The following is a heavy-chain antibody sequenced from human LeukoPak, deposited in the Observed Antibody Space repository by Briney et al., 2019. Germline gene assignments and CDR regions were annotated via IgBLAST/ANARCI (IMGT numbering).Heavy chain of an antibody. D-gene: IGHD2-15*01. Sequence: GASVKVSCKASGGTFSSYAISWVRQAPGQGLEWMGRIIPILGIANYAQKFQGRVTITADKSTSTAYMELSSLRSEDTAVYYCARDTCSDGSCVSNYWGQGTLVTVSS. J-gene: IGHJ4*02. CDR2: IIPILGIA. CDR1: GGTFSSYA. V-gene: IGHV1-69*04. CDR3: ARDTCSDGSCVSNY.